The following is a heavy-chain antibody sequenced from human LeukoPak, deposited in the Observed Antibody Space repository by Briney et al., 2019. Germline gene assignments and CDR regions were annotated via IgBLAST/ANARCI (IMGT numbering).Heavy chain of an antibody. V-gene: IGHV4-59*03. D-gene: IGHD3-16*01. Sequence: SYTLSLTCTVSGDSISSSYWNWIRQAPGKGLGGIGYVNYMGGTYYNPSLKSRVTISVDTYKNPFSLKLDSVTAADTAVYYCASLTISIGGGYMDVWGRGTTVAVSS. CDR3: ASLTISIGGGYMDV. CDR1: GDSISSSY. CDR2: VNYMGGT. J-gene: IGHJ6*03.